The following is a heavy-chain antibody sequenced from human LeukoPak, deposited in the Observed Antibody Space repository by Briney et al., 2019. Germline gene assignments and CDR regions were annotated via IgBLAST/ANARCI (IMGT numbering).Heavy chain of an antibody. Sequence: SETLSLTCRVSGGSISSSTYCWGWIRQSPGKGPEWIGSIYYSGSTYYNPSFESRVTISADTSKNQLSLKLTSVTAADTAVFYCARRVRGRDNRYFDLWGRGTLVTVSS. CDR3: ARRVRGRDNRYFDL. V-gene: IGHV4-39*01. CDR2: IYYSGST. J-gene: IGHJ2*01. CDR1: GGSISSSTYC. D-gene: IGHD3-22*01.